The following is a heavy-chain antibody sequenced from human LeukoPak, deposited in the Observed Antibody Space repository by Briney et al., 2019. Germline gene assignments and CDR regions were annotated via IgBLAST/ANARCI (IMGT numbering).Heavy chain of an antibody. J-gene: IGHJ4*02. Sequence: SETLSLTCTVSGGSISSYYWSWIRQPPGKGLEWIGYIYYSGSTNYNPSLKSRVTISVDTSKNQFSLKLSSVTAADTAVYYCARDSVAGTFDYWGQGTLVTVSS. CDR1: GGSISSYY. CDR2: IYYSGST. V-gene: IGHV4-59*01. CDR3: ARDSVAGTFDY. D-gene: IGHD6-19*01.